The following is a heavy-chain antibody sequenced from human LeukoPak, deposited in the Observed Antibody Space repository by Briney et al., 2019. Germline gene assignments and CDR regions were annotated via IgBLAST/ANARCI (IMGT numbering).Heavy chain of an antibody. Sequence: PGGSLRLSCAASGFTFSSYAMSWVRQAPGKGLEWVSAISGSGGSTYYADSVKGRFTISRDNSKSTLYLQMNSLRAEDTAVYYCAKRWARGGYDSYYYYGMDVWGKGTTVTVSS. J-gene: IGHJ6*04. V-gene: IGHV3-23*01. CDR3: AKRWARGGYDSYYYYGMDV. D-gene: IGHD5-12*01. CDR2: ISGSGGST. CDR1: GFTFSSYA.